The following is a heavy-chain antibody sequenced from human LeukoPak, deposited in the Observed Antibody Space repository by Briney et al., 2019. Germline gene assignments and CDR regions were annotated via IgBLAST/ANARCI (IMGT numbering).Heavy chain of an antibody. CDR1: GGSISSGGYY. V-gene: IGHV4-31*03. J-gene: IGHJ6*03. CDR3: ARLLYRGPYYYYMDV. Sequence: SETLSLTCTVSGGSISSGGYYWSWIRQHPGKGLEWIGYIYYSGSTYYNPSLKSRVTISVDTSKNQFSLKLSSVTAADTAVYYCARLLYRGPYYYYMDVWGKGTTVTVSS. D-gene: IGHD3-16*02. CDR2: IYYSGST.